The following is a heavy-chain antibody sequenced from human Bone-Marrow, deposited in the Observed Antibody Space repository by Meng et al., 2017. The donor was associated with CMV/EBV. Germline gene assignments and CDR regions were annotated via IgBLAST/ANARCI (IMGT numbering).Heavy chain of an antibody. Sequence: GESLKISCVASGFTFSDYYMNWIRQAPGKGLEWVSCIGSSGTTIYYADSVKGRFTVSRDNAKNSLYLQMNSLRAEDTAVYYCARGQQQLAGGLDVWGQGTTVTGSS. CDR1: GFTFSDYY. CDR3: ARGQQQLAGGLDV. CDR2: IGSSGTTI. J-gene: IGHJ6*01. V-gene: IGHV3-11*01. D-gene: IGHD6-13*01.